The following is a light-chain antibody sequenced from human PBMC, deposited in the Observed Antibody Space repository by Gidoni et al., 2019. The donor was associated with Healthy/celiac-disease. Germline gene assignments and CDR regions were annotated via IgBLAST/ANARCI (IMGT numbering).Light chain of an antibody. V-gene: IGKV2-28*01. CDR1: QSLLHSNGYNY. CDR3: MQALQTRIT. CDR2: LGS. Sequence: DIVMSQSPLSLRVTPGEPASVSCRSSQSLLHSNGYNYLDWYLQKPGQSPQLRIYLGSNRSSGVPDRFSGSGSGTDFTLKISRVEAEDGGVYYCMQALQTRITFGQGTRLEIK. J-gene: IGKJ5*01.